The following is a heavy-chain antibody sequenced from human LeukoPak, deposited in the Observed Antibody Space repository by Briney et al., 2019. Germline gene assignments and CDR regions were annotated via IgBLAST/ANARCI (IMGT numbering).Heavy chain of an antibody. CDR2: INHSGST. Sequence: SETLSLTCAVYGGSFSGYYWSWIRQPPGKGLEWIGEINHSGSTNYNPSLKSRVTISVDTSKNQFSLKLSSVTAADTAVYYCARVVAVAGSLFDYWGQGTLVTVSS. CDR1: GGSFSGYY. D-gene: IGHD6-19*01. CDR3: ARVVAVAGSLFDY. J-gene: IGHJ4*02. V-gene: IGHV4-34*01.